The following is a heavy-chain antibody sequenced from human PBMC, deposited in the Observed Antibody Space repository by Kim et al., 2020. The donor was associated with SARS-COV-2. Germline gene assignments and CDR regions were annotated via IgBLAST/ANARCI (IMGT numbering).Heavy chain of an antibody. CDR1: GDSISTSSDY. V-gene: IGHV4-39*01. D-gene: IGHD6-19*01. J-gene: IGHJ4*02. CDR3: ARCRRSGLYYIDF. CDR2: VYSSGST. Sequence: SETLSLTCTVSGDSISTSSDYWGWIRQPPGKGLEWIGSVYSSGSTYYNPSLKSRVTVSVDTSKSQFSLRLTSVTATDTAVYYCARCRRSGLYYIDFWGQGAQGTVSS.